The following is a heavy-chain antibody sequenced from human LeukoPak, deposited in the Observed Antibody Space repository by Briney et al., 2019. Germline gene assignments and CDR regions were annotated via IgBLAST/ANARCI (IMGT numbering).Heavy chain of an antibody. D-gene: IGHD6-13*01. CDR1: GFTFSGYW. J-gene: IGHJ4*02. CDR3: ARESTGSSSRHFDY. Sequence: SGGSLRLSCAASGFTFSGYWVHWVRQAPGKGLVWVSRINSDGGDTNYADSVKGRFTISRDNAKDTLYLQVNSLRAEDTAVYYCARESTGSSSRHFDYWGQGTLVTVSS. V-gene: IGHV3-74*01. CDR2: INSDGGDT.